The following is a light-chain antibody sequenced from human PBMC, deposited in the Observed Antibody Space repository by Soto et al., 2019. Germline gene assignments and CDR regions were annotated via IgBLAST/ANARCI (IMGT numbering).Light chain of an antibody. CDR2: GNN. J-gene: IGLJ1*01. V-gene: IGLV1-44*01. CDR1: SSNIGINT. Sequence: QSVLTQPPSASGTPGQTITISCSGGSSNIGINTVNWYEHLPGTAPRLLIYGNNQRPSGVPDRFSGSKSGTSASLAISGPQSEDEGHYYCATWDDSLDVHVFGTGTKVTVL. CDR3: ATWDDSLDVHV.